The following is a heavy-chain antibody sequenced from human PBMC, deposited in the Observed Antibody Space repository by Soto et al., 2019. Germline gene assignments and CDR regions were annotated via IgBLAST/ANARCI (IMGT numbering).Heavy chain of an antibody. CDR1: GFTFSSYA. J-gene: IGHJ6*02. Sequence: QVQLVESGGGVVQPGRSPRLSCAASGFTFSSYAMHWVRQAPGKGLEWVAVISYDGSNKYYADSVKGRFTISRDNSKNTLYLQMNSLRAEDTAVYYCARGKYSKGHYYYYYGMDVWGQGTTVTVSS. CDR2: ISYDGSNK. CDR3: ARGKYSKGHYYYYYGMDV. V-gene: IGHV3-30-3*01. D-gene: IGHD4-4*01.